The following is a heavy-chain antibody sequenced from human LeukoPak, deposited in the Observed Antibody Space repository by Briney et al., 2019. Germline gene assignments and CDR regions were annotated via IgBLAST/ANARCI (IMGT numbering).Heavy chain of an antibody. V-gene: IGHV3-23*01. J-gene: IGHJ6*03. CDR3: ARGRDGYNYYYYYYMDV. Sequence: PGGSLRLSCAASGFTFSSYAMSWVRQAPEKGLEWVSTISGRGGSTYYADSVKGRFTISRDNSKNTLYLQMNSLRAEDTAVYYCARGRDGYNYYYYYYMDVWGKGTTVTVSS. D-gene: IGHD5-24*01. CDR2: ISGRGGST. CDR1: GFTFSSYA.